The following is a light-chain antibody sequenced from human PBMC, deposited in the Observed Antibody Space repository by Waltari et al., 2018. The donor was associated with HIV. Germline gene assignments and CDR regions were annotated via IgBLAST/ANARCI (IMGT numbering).Light chain of an antibody. Sequence: QSVLTQPPSVSGAPGQRVTISCTGSSSNIGAYDVHWYQQLPGRAPKLLIYANTTRPSGVPDRFSGSKSGTAASLAIAGLQIEDEGDYFCQSYDNSLRVSYVFSAGTRVTVL. J-gene: IGLJ1*01. V-gene: IGLV1-40*01. CDR3: QSYDNSLRVSYV. CDR1: SSNIGAYD. CDR2: ANT.